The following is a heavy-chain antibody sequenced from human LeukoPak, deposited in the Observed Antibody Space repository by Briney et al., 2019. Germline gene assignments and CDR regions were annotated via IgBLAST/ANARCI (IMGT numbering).Heavy chain of an antibody. J-gene: IGHJ5*02. CDR2: MNPNSGNT. CDR3: ARARGWFDP. V-gene: IGHV1-8*01. CDR1: GYTFTSYD. Sequence: ASVKVSCKASGYTFTSYDINWVRQATGQGLEWMGWMNPNSGNTGYAQKFQGRVTMTRNTSISTAYMELSSVTAADTAVYYCARARGWFDPWGQGTLVTVSS.